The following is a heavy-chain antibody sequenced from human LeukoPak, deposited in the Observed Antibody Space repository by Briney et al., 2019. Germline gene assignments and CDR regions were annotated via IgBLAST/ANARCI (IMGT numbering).Heavy chain of an antibody. CDR2: ISSSGRTT. D-gene: IGHD4-17*01. J-gene: IGHJ4*02. CDR3: ARDRPGTVTTFDY. Sequence: PGGSLRLSCAASGFTFSDAHMTWIRQDPGKGLEWVSYISSSGRTTYYADSVKGRVTISRDNAKNSLHLQMNSLRAEDTAMYYCARDRPGTVTTFDYWGQGTLVTVSS. CDR1: GFTFSDAH. V-gene: IGHV3-11*04.